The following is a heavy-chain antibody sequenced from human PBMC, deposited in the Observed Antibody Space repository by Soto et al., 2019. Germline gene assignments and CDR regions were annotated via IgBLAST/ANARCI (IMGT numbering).Heavy chain of an antibody. D-gene: IGHD6-13*01. Sequence: GGSLRLSCAASGFTFSSYSMNWVRQAPGKGLEWVSSISSSSSYIYYADSMRGRSTISRDNTKNSLYLQMNSLRAEDTAVYYCARDRAKLPYSSSWYDPFDYWGQGTLVTVSS. J-gene: IGHJ4*02. CDR1: GFTFSSYS. CDR3: ARDRAKLPYSSSWYDPFDY. CDR2: ISSSSSYI. V-gene: IGHV3-21*01.